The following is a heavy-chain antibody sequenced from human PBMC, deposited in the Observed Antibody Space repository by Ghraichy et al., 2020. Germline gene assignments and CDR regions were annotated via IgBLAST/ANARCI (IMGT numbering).Heavy chain of an antibody. CDR1: GGSISSSSYY. D-gene: IGHD6-6*01. CDR3: ARHAVYSSSIRY. CDR2: IYYSGST. Sequence: SETLSLTCTVSGGSISSSSYYWGWIRQPPGKGLEWIGSIYYSGSTYYNPSLKSRVTISVDTSKNQFSLKLSSVTAADTAVYYCARHAVYSSSIRYWGQGTLVTVSS. J-gene: IGHJ4*02. V-gene: IGHV4-39*01.